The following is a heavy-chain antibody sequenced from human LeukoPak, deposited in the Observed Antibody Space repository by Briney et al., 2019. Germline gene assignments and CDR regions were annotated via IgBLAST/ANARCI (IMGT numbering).Heavy chain of an antibody. CDR3: AKLFSPFDY. V-gene: IGHV3-23*01. CDR2: ISGSGGGT. D-gene: IGHD3-9*01. J-gene: IGHJ4*02. CDR1: GPTFNSSA. Sequence: PGGSLRLSCAASGPTFNSSAMSWVRQAPGKGLEWVSAISGSGGGTHYTDSVKGRFTISRDNSKNTLYLQMNSLRAEDTAVYYCAKLFSPFDYWGQGTLVTVSS.